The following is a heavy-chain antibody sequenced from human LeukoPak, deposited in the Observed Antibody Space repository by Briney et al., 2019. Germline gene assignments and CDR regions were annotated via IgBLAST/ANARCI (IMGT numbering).Heavy chain of an antibody. V-gene: IGHV1-18*01. CDR2: ISAYNGNT. CDR3: ARLYSSSWYPYYYYYYMDV. J-gene: IGHJ6*03. D-gene: IGHD6-13*01. CDR1: GYTFTSYG. Sequence: GASVKVSCKASGYTFTSYGISWVRQAPGQGLEWMGWISAYNGNTNYAQKLQGRVTMTTDTSTSTAHMELRSLRSDDTAVYYCARLYSSSWYPYYYYYYMDVWGKGTTVTISS.